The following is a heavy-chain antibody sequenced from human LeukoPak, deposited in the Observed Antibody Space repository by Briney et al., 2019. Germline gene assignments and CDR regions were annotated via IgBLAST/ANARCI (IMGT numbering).Heavy chain of an antibody. Sequence: GGSLRLSCAASGFTVSSNYMSWVRQAPGKGLEWVSAISGSGGSTYYADSVKGRFTISRDNSKNTLYLQMNSLRAEDTAVYYCARDRGTTSSAGYYFDTWGQGAWSPSPQ. CDR2: ISGSGGST. CDR1: GFTVSSNY. CDR3: ARDRGTTSSAGYYFDT. D-gene: IGHD6-6*01. J-gene: IGHJ4*02. V-gene: IGHV3-23*01.